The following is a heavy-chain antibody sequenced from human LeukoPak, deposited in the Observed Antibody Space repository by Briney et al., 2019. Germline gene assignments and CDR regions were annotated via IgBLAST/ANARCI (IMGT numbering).Heavy chain of an antibody. D-gene: IGHD6-6*01. CDR1: GFTVSSNY. CDR3: ARFPYSSSIDY. Sequence: GGSLILSCAASGFTVSSNYMSWVCQAPGKGLEWVSAIYSDGNTYYADSVKGRFTISRDNSKNTLYLQMNSLRAEDTAVYYCARFPYSSSIDYLGQGTLVTVSS. J-gene: IGHJ4*02. V-gene: IGHV3-66*01. CDR2: IYSDGNT.